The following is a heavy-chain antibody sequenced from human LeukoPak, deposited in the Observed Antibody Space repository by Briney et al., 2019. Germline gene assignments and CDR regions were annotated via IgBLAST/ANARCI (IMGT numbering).Heavy chain of an antibody. CDR1: GGSISCGGYS. D-gene: IGHD3-10*01. J-gene: IGHJ4*02. CDR2: IYHSGST. Sequence: PSETLSLTCAVSGGSISCGGYSWSWIRQPPGKGLEWIGYIYHSGSTYYNPSLKSRVIISVDRSKNQFSLKLSSVTAADTAVYYCARGPDYYGSGSPGTDWGQGTLVTVSS. CDR3: ARGPDYYGSGSPGTD. V-gene: IGHV4-30-2*01.